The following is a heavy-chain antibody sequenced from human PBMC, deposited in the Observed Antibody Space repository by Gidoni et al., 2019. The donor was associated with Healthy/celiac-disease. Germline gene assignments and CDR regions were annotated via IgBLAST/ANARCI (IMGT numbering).Heavy chain of an antibody. CDR2: IRINANSYAT. Sequence: EGELVESGGGVVQEGGSLNLGGAADGCTFSGSAMHWVRQASWKGLEWVGRIRINANSYATASAASVKGRFTISRDDSKPTAYLQMNSLNTEDTAVYYCTRPVTTRDYWGQGTLVTVSS. CDR3: TRPVTTRDY. J-gene: IGHJ4*02. D-gene: IGHD4-17*01. CDR1: GCTFSGSA. V-gene: IGHV3-73*02.